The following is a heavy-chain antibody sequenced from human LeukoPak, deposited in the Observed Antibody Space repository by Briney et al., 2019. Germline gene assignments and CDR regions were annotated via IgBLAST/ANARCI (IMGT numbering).Heavy chain of an antibody. CDR3: ARYEGSRLNNMDV. CDR2: IYPGDSSA. D-gene: IGHD3-16*01. J-gene: IGHJ6*03. CDR1: GYRFTNFW. Sequence: GEPLQISCEASGYRFTNFWIAWVRQMPGKGLEWMGIIYPGDSSARYNPSFEGQVSFSSDKSISTAYLQWSSLKASDTAIHFCARYEGSRLNNMDVWGKGTTVTVSS. V-gene: IGHV5-51*01.